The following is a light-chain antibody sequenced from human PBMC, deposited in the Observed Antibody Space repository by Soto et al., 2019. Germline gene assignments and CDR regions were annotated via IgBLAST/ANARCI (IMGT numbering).Light chain of an antibody. CDR1: SSDVGNYNY. CDR3: SSYVGSNTYV. J-gene: IGLJ1*01. V-gene: IGLV2-8*01. CDR2: EVS. Sequence: QSVLTQPPSASGSPGQSVTISCTGTSSDVGNYNYVSWYQQHPGKAPKLMIYEVSKRPSGVPDRFSGSKSGNTASLTVSGLQVEDEADYYCSSYVGSNTYVFGTGTQLTVL.